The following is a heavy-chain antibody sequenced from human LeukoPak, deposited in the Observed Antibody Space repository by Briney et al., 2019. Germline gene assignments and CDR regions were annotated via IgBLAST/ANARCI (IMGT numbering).Heavy chain of an antibody. V-gene: IGHV4-34*01. D-gene: IGHD3-10*01. Sequence: SETLSLTCGVYGGSFSGYYWSWIRQPPGKGLEWIGEVSQTGSGKTNYNPSLKGRVTISVDTSKNQFALELTSVTAADTAVYYCARARPVLLWFGYNWFDPWGQGTLVTVSS. CDR1: GGSFSGYY. CDR2: VSQTGSGKT. CDR3: ARARPVLLWFGYNWFDP. J-gene: IGHJ5*02.